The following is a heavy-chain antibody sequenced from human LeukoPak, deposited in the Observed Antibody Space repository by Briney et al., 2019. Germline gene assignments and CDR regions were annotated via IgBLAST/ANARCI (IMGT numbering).Heavy chain of an antibody. V-gene: IGHV3-30*18. CDR1: GFTFSSYG. J-gene: IGHJ5*02. D-gene: IGHD3-22*01. CDR3: AKVPYYYDPSGYYL. Sequence: GSLRLSCAASGFTFSSYGMHWVRQAPGKGLEWVAVISYDESNKYYADSVKGRFTISRDNSKNTLYLQMNSLRAEDTAVYYCAKVPYYYDPSGYYLWGQGTLVTVSS. CDR2: ISYDESNK.